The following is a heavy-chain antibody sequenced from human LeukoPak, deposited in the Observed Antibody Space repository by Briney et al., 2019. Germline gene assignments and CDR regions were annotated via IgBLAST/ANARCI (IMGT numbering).Heavy chain of an antibody. J-gene: IGHJ3*02. Sequence: PSETLSLTCAVYGGFFSGYYWSWIRQPPGKGLEWIGEINHSGSTNYNPSLKSRVTISVDTSKNQFSLKLSSVTAADTAVYYCASPRRDTTVTPLAFDIWGQGTMVTVSS. CDR3: ASPRRDTTVTPLAFDI. D-gene: IGHD4-17*01. CDR2: INHSGST. V-gene: IGHV4-34*01. CDR1: GGFFSGYY.